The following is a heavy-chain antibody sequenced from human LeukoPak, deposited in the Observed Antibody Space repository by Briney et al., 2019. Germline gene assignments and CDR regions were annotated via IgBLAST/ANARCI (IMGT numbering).Heavy chain of an antibody. Sequence: GRSLRLSCAASGFTFDDYAMHWVRQAPGKGLEWVSGISWNSGSIGYADSVKGRFTISRDNAKNSLYLQMNSLRAEDTAVYYCARAVQPTPFDYWGQGTLVTVSS. J-gene: IGHJ4*02. V-gene: IGHV3-9*01. CDR2: ISWNSGSI. CDR3: ARAVQPTPFDY. D-gene: IGHD1-14*01. CDR1: GFTFDDYA.